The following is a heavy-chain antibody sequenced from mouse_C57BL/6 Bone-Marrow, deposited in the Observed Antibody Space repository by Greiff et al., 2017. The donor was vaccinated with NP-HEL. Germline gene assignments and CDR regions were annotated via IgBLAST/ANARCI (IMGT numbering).Heavy chain of an antibody. Sequence: EVKLVESGGGLVKPGGSLKLSCAASGFTFSDYGMHWVRQAPEKGLEWVAYISSGSSTIYYAHTVKGRFTISRDNAKNTLFLQMTSLRSEDTAMDYCARGHYYGSSPMDYWGQGTSVTVSS. CDR2: ISSGSSTI. CDR1: GFTFSDYG. D-gene: IGHD1-1*01. CDR3: ARGHYYGSSPMDY. V-gene: IGHV5-17*01. J-gene: IGHJ4*01.